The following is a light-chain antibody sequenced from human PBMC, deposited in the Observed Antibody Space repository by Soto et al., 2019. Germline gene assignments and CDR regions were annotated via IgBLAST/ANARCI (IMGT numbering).Light chain of an antibody. V-gene: IGKV3-15*01. J-gene: IGKJ2*01. CDR3: QQYQNWPPYT. CDR2: GAS. Sequence: EIVMTQSPATLSVSPGERASLSCRASQSVSSNLAWYQQRPGQAPRLLIYGASNRATGIPARFSGSGSGTDFTLTISSLQSEDFAIYYCQQYQNWPPYTFGQGTKLEIK. CDR1: QSVSSN.